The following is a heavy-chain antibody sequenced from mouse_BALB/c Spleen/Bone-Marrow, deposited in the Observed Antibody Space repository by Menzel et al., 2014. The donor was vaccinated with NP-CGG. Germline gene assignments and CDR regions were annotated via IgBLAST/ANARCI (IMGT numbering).Heavy chain of an antibody. Sequence: EVMLVESGGDLVKPGGSLKLSCAASGFTFSRYGMSLVRPTPDKRLEWVATISSGGSFSNHPDRVKGRFTISTDNAKNDLYLQMSSLKSEDTATYYCARDFTTAPYNAMEYWGQGTSVTASS. V-gene: IGHV5-6*01. J-gene: IGHJ4*01. D-gene: IGHD1-2*01. CDR3: ARDFTTAPYNAMEY. CDR2: ISSGGSFS. CDR1: GFTFSRYG.